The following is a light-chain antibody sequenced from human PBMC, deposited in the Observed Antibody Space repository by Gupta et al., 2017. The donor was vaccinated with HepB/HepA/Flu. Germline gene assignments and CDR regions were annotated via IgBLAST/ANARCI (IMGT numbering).Light chain of an antibody. CDR2: EVT. J-gene: IGLJ1*01. Sequence: QSALPQPRSVSGSPGQSVTISCTGTSSDIGGYVSWFQQHPGKAPKLMIFEVTKRPSGVPDRFSGSKSGNTASLTISGLQAEDEADYYCCSYAAYTYVFGTGTEVSVL. V-gene: IGLV2-11*01. CDR3: CSYAAYTYV. CDR1: SSDIGGY.